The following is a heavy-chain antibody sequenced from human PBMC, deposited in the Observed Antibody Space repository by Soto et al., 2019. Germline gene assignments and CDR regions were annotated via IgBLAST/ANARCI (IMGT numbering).Heavy chain of an antibody. V-gene: IGHV4-59*01. D-gene: IGHD2-21*02. CDR3: ARLLFCGGDCYTFDS. CDR1: GGSISGNY. Sequence: SETLSLTCTVSGGSISGNYWTWIRQPPGKGLEWIAYIYYSGSTNYNSSLKSRITILVDTSKNQFSLKVSSVSAADTAVYYCARLLFCGGDCYTFDSWGQGTLVTVSS. J-gene: IGHJ4*02. CDR2: IYYSGST.